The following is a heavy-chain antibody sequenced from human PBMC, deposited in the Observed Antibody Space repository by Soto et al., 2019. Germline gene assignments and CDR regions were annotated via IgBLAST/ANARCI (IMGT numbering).Heavy chain of an antibody. CDR3: AAVTANYYYYYMDV. V-gene: IGHV4-59*01. D-gene: IGHD2-21*02. Sequence: QVQLQESGPGLVKPSETLSLTCTVSGGSISSYYWSWIRQPPGKGLEWIGYIYYSGSTNYNPSLKSRVTISVDTSKNQFSLKLSSVTAADTAVYYSAAVTANYYYYYMDVWGKGTTVTVSS. J-gene: IGHJ6*03. CDR1: GGSISSYY. CDR2: IYYSGST.